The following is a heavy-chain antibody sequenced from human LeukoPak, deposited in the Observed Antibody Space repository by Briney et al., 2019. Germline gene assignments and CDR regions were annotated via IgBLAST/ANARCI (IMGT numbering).Heavy chain of an antibody. J-gene: IGHJ2*01. CDR3: ARVGYSSGWYPERVWYFDL. D-gene: IGHD6-19*01. Sequence: PGRSLILSCAASGFTFSSYAMHWVRQAPGKGLEWVAVISYDGSNKYYADSVKGRFTISRDNSKNTLYLQMNSLRAEDTAAYYCARVGYSSGWYPERVWYFDLWGRGTLVTVSS. CDR1: GFTFSSYA. CDR2: ISYDGSNK. V-gene: IGHV3-30-3*01.